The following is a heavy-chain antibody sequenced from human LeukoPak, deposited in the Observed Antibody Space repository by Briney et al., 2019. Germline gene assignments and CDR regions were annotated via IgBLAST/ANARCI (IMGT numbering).Heavy chain of an antibody. Sequence: ASVKVSCKASGYTFTSYGISWVRQAPGQGLEWMGWISAYNGNTNYAQKFQGRITMTTDTSASTAYMELRSLRSDDTAVYHCARVMQGFGYYYDSSGYPLDYWGQGALVTVSS. V-gene: IGHV1-18*01. CDR2: ISAYNGNT. D-gene: IGHD3-22*01. CDR3: ARVMQGFGYYYDSSGYPLDY. CDR1: GYTFTSYG. J-gene: IGHJ4*02.